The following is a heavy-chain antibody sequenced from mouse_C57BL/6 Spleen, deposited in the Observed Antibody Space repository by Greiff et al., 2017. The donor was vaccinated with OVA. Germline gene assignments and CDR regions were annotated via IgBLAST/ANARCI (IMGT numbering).Heavy chain of an antibody. CDR2: IDPEDGDT. V-gene: IGHV14-1*01. CDR3: TTYYDYGGWYFDV. CDR1: GFNIKDYY. D-gene: IGHD2-4*01. J-gene: IGHJ1*03. Sequence: VHVKQSGAELVRPGASVKLSCTASGFNIKDYYMHWVKQRPEQGLEWIGRIDPEDGDTEYAPKFQGKATMTADTSSNTAYLQLSSLTSEDTAVYYCTTYYDYGGWYFDVWGTGTTVTVSS.